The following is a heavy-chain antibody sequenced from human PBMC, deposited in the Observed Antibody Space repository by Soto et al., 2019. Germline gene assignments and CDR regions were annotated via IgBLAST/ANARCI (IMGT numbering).Heavy chain of an antibody. CDR1: GGSISSSSYY. J-gene: IGHJ4*02. CDR2: IYYSGST. V-gene: IGHV4-39*01. Sequence: QLQLQESGPGLVKPSETLSLTCTVSGGSISSSSYYWGWIRQPPGKGLEWIGSIYYSGSTYYNPSLKSRVTISVDTSKNQFSLKLSSVTAADTAVYYCASIVVVVAATSYWGQGTLVTVSS. D-gene: IGHD2-15*01. CDR3: ASIVVVVAATSY.